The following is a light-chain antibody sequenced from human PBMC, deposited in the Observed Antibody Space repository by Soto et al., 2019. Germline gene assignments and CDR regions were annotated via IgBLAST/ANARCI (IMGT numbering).Light chain of an antibody. V-gene: IGKV3-20*01. CDR2: GAS. Sequence: EIVLTQSPGTLSLSPGERATLSCRASQSVSSSYLAWYQQKPGQAPRLLIYGASSRATGIPDRFSGSGSGTVFTLTISRLEPEDIAVYSGQQYGSSPPITFGQGTRREIK. CDR3: QQYGSSPPIT. J-gene: IGKJ5*01. CDR1: QSVSSSY.